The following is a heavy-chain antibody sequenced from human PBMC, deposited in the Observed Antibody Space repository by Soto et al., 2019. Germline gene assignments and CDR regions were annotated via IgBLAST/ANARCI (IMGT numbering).Heavy chain of an antibody. D-gene: IGHD5-18*01. CDR2: IYWDDDK. CDR1: GFSLSARGEG. V-gene: IGHV2-5*02. Sequence: QITLKESGPTLVKPTETLTLTCTFSGFSLSARGEGVGWIRQPPGKALEWLAIIYWDDDKRYSPSLRTTFTITKDTSKNQLVLTMTNMHPVDTATYFWAHRPFNSAWHDAYDIWGPGTMVTVSS. J-gene: IGHJ3*02. CDR3: AHRPFNSAWHDAYDI.